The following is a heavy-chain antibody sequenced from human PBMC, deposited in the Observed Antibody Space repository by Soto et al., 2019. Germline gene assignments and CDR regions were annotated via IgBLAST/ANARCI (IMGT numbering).Heavy chain of an antibody. CDR1: GGTFSSYA. CDR3: PSTTLMELYAFDI. J-gene: IGHJ3*02. V-gene: IGHV1-69*12. Sequence: QVQLVQSGAEVKKPGSSVKVSCKASGGTFSSYAISWVRQAPGQGLEWMGGIIPIFGTANYAQKFQGRVTNTADESTSTATRELRSLSPEDTAVYYCPSTTLMELYAFDIWGQGKMVTVS. CDR2: IIPIFGTA. D-gene: IGHD4-17*01.